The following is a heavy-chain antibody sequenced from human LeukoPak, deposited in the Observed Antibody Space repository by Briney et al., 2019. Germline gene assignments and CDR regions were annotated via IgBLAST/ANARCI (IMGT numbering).Heavy chain of an antibody. CDR2: ISSSSSYI. V-gene: IGHV3-21*04. CDR3: ARTRYDSSGYYWDYYYYYYYMDV. J-gene: IGHJ6*03. D-gene: IGHD3-22*01. CDR1: GFTFSSYS. Sequence: PGGSLRLSCAASGFTFSSYSMNWVRQAPGKGLEWVSSISSSSSYIYYADSVKGRFTISRDNAKNSLYLQMNSLRAEDTAVYYCARTRYDSSGYYWDYYYYYYYMDVWGKGTTVTISS.